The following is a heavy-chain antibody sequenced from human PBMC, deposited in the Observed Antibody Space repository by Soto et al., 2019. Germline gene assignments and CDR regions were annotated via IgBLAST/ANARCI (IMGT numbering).Heavy chain of an antibody. CDR3: ARSQGGSSSLDIYYYYYYGMDV. CDR2: VIPIFGTP. CDR1: GGTFSTYA. Sequence: QVQLVQSGAEVKKPGSSVKVSCKAPGGTFSTYAIIWVRQAPGQGLEWMGGVIPIFGTPKYAQKFQGRVTITADEYTSTGYMGLRSLRSEDTAVYFCARSQGGSSSLDIYYYYYYGMDVWGQGTTVTVSS. D-gene: IGHD2-15*01. J-gene: IGHJ6*02. V-gene: IGHV1-69*01.